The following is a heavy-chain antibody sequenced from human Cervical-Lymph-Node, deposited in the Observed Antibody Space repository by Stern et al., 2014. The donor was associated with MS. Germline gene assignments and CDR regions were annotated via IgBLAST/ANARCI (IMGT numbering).Heavy chain of an antibody. V-gene: IGHV3-48*02. J-gene: IGHJ4*02. Sequence: VQLVQSGGGLVQPGGSLRLSCAASGFTFSSYSMNWVRQAPGKGLEWVSYISSSSSTIYYADSVKGRFTISRDNAKNSLYLQMNSLRDEDTAVYYYARDFRFQLWLPGFDYWGQGTLVTVSS. CDR3: ARDFRFQLWLPGFDY. D-gene: IGHD5-18*01. CDR1: GFTFSSYS. CDR2: ISSSSSTI.